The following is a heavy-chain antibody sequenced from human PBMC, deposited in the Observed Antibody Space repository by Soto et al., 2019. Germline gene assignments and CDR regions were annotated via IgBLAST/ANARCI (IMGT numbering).Heavy chain of an antibody. D-gene: IGHD4-17*01. J-gene: IGHJ4*02. Sequence: GGSLRLSCAASGFTFRNYAMTWARQAPGKGLQWVSSLLRSGSSASYADSVRGRFTISSDTSANSLYLQMDNLRAEDTLIYCGAKGAICGDRIWLMDNWGQGTLVTVSS. CDR1: GFTFRNYA. CDR2: LLRSGSSA. CDR3: AKGAICGDRIWLMDN. V-gene: IGHV3-23*01.